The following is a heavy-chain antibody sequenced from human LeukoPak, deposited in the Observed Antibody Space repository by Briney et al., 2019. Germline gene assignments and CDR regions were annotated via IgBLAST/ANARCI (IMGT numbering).Heavy chain of an antibody. Sequence: SETLSLTCTVSGDXISSYHCSWIRQPPGEGLEWIGHIYSSGTTSYNPSLKSRVTISVDTSKNFFSLNLRSVTAADTAVYYCARGRQFSTYWGQGTLVTVSS. J-gene: IGHJ4*02. CDR3: ARGRQFSTY. D-gene: IGHD5-24*01. CDR1: GDXISSYH. CDR2: IYSSGTT. V-gene: IGHV4-59*01.